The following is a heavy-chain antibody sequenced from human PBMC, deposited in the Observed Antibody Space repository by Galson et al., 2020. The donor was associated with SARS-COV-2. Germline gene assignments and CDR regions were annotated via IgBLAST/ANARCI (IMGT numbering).Heavy chain of an antibody. V-gene: IGHV3-23*01. Sequence: GGSLRLSCAASGFTFSSYAISWVRQAPGRGLEWVSAISASGGGTFYADSVKGRFTISRDNSKSILFLQMNSLRAEDTALYYCAKNLDQYGMDVWGQGTTVTVSS. CDR3: AKNLDQYGMDV. CDR2: ISASGGGT. D-gene: IGHD3-3*01. CDR1: GFTFSSYA. J-gene: IGHJ6*02.